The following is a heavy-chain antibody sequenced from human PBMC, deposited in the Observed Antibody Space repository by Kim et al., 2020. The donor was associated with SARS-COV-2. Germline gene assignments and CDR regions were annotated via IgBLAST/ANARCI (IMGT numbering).Heavy chain of an antibody. D-gene: IGHD2-15*01. V-gene: IGHV3-23*01. CDR3: AKDPGGYYYYGMDG. CDR1: GFTFSSYA. J-gene: IGHJ6*02. Sequence: GGSLRLSCAASGFTFSSYAMSWVRQAPGKGLEWVSAISGSGGSTYYADSVKGRFTISRDNSKNTLYLQMNSLRAEDTAVYYCAKDPGGYYYYGMDGWGQGTTVTVSS. CDR2: ISGSGGST.